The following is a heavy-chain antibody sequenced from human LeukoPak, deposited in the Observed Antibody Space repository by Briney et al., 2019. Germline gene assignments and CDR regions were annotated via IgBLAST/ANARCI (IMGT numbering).Heavy chain of an antibody. CDR1: GFXFSSYA. D-gene: IGHD5-24*01. J-gene: IGHJ3*02. CDR2: ISSNGGST. V-gene: IGHV3-64D*09. CDR3: VKDWGRRDGYIDDI. Sequence: PGGSLRLSCSASGFXFSSYAIHWVRQAPGKGLEYVSAISSNGGSTYYADSVKGRFTISRDNSKNTLYLQMSSLRAEDTAVYYCVKDWGRRDGYIDDIWGQGTMVTVSS.